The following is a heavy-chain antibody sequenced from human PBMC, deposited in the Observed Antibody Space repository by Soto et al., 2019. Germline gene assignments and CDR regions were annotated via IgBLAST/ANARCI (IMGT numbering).Heavy chain of an antibody. CDR2: INPSGGST. D-gene: IGHD3-22*01. V-gene: IGHV1-46*01. Sequence: ASVKVSCKASGYTFTSYYMHWVRQAPGQGLEWMGIINPSGGSTSYAQKFQGRVTMTRDTSTSTVYMELSSLRSEDTAVYYCARVGYYYDSSGYSAHDDFDIWGQGTMVTVSS. CDR3: ARVGYYYDSSGYSAHDDFDI. CDR1: GYTFTSYY. J-gene: IGHJ3*02.